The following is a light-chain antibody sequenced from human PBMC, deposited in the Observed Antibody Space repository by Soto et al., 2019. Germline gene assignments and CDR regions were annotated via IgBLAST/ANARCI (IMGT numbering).Light chain of an antibody. Sequence: DIQMTQSPSTLSASVGDRVTITCRASQSIGVWLAWYQQKPGTAPKLLIYKTSTLDSGVPLRFSGSGSGTEFTLTIISLQPDDFATYYCQQYINYFRPFGQGPKVDIK. V-gene: IGKV1-5*03. CDR1: QSIGVW. J-gene: IGKJ1*01. CDR3: QQYINYFRP. CDR2: KTS.